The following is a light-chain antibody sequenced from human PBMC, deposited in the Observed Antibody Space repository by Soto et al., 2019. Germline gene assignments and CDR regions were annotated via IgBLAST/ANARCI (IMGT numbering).Light chain of an antibody. CDR3: HQYNSWPRT. J-gene: IGKJ1*01. Sequence: EKLMTQSPVTLSVSPGERATLSCRASQSVSSDLAWYQQKPGQAPRLLIYGASTRTTGIPYRFSGSGSGTEFTLTISSLQSEDFAVYYCHQYNSWPRTFGQGTKVEI. V-gene: IGKV3-15*01. CDR2: GAS. CDR1: QSVSSD.